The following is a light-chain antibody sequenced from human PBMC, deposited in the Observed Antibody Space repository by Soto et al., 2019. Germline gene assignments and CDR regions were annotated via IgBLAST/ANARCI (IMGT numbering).Light chain of an antibody. CDR2: HTS. V-gene: IGKV3-20*01. Sequence: EVVMTQSPGTLSLSPGDRATLSCRASQSVSSSSLAWYQQKPGQAPRLLIYHTSSRATGIPDRFSGSGSGTAFTLTISRLEPEDFAVYYCQQYGTSPPYTFGQGTKVEI. CDR1: QSVSSSS. CDR3: QQYGTSPPYT. J-gene: IGKJ2*01.